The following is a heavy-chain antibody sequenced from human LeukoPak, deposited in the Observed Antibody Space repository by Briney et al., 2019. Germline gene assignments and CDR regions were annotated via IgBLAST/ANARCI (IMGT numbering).Heavy chain of an antibody. J-gene: IGHJ4*02. Sequence: GASVKVSCKASGGTFSSFAISWVRQAPGQGLEWMGWISAYNGNTNYAQKLQGRVTMTTDTSTSTAYMELRSLRSDDTAVYYCARENYYDSSGYFHWGQGTLVTVSS. CDR2: ISAYNGNT. CDR1: GGTFSSFA. CDR3: ARENYYDSSGYFH. V-gene: IGHV1-18*01. D-gene: IGHD3-22*01.